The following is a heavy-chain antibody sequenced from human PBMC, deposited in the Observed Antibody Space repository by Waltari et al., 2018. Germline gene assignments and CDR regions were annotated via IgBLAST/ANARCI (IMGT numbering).Heavy chain of an antibody. Sequence: EVQLVESGGGLVQPGGSLRLSCAASGFTFSSYSMNWVRQAPGKGLEWVSYISSSSSTIDYADSVKGRFTISRDNAKNSLYLQMNSLRAEDTAVYYCARWLPTPGPIDYWGQGTLVTVSS. CDR2: ISSSSSTI. CDR1: GFTFSSYS. J-gene: IGHJ4*02. V-gene: IGHV3-48*01. D-gene: IGHD6-19*01. CDR3: ARWLPTPGPIDY.